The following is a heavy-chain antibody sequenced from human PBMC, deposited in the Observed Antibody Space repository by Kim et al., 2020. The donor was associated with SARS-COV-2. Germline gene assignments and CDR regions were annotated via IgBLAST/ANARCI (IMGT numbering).Heavy chain of an antibody. CDR1: GFTFSSYA. V-gene: IGHV3-64D*06. Sequence: GGSLRLSCSASGFTFSSYAMHWVRQAPGKGLEYVSAISSNGGSTYYADSVKGRFTISRDNSKNTLYLQMSSLRAEDTAVYYCSGGSCYGLCSGGLSPYWGQGTLVTVSS. D-gene: IGHD2-15*01. J-gene: IGHJ4*02. CDR3: SGGSCYGLCSGGLSPY. CDR2: ISSNGGST.